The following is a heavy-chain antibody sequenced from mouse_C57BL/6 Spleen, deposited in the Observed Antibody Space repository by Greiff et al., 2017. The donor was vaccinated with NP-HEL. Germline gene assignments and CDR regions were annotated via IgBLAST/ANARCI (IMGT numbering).Heavy chain of an antibody. V-gene: IGHV5-4*03. CDR2: ISDGGSYT. Sequence: EVKVEESGGGLVKPGGSLKLSCAASGFTFSSYAMSWVRQTPEKRLEWVATISDGGSYTYYPDNVKGRFTISRDNAKNNLYLQMSHLKSEDTAMYYCARGGLLRPLDYWGQGTTLTVSS. CDR1: GFTFSSYA. D-gene: IGHD1-2*01. CDR3: ARGGLLRPLDY. J-gene: IGHJ2*01.